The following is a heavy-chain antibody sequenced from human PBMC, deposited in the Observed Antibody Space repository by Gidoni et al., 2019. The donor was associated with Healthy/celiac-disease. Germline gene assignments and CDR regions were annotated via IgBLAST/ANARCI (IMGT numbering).Heavy chain of an antibody. J-gene: IGHJ4*02. CDR3: AKDGSGFWSGYYDY. D-gene: IGHD3-3*01. CDR1: GFTFDDYA. Sequence: DVQLVESGGGVVQPGWSLRLSCAATGFTFDDYAMPWVRQAPGKGLEWVSLISGAGGSTYYADSVKGRFTISRDNSKNSLYLQMNSVRTEDTALYYCAKDGSGFWSGYYDYWGQGTLVTVSS. CDR2: ISGAGGST. V-gene: IGHV3-43*02.